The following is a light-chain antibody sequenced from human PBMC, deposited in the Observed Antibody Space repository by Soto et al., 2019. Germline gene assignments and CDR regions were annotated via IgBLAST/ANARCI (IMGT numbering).Light chain of an antibody. J-gene: IGKJ2*01. CDR1: HSISNW. CDR2: SAT. Sequence: DIQMTQSPSSLSASLGDTVTITCRASHSISNWLVWHQQKPGKAPKALIHSATTLHNGVPSRFSASKSGTDFSLTISGLQAEDIGTYYCQQYKGYPYTFGQGTKLEIK. V-gene: IGKV1-16*01. CDR3: QQYKGYPYT.